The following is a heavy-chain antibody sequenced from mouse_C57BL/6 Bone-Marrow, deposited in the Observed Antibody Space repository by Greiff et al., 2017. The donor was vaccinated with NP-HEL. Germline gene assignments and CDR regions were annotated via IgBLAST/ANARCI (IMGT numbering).Heavy chain of an antibody. Sequence: VKLQQPGAELVKPGASVKLSCKASGYTFTSYWMHWVKQRPGQGLEWIGMIHPNSGSTNYNEKFKSKATLTVDKSSSTAYMQLSSLTSEDSAVYYCARFSNYLYYFDYWGQGTTLTVSS. CDR3: ARFSNYLYYFDY. CDR1: GYTFTSYW. J-gene: IGHJ2*01. V-gene: IGHV1-64*01. CDR2: IHPNSGST. D-gene: IGHD2-5*01.